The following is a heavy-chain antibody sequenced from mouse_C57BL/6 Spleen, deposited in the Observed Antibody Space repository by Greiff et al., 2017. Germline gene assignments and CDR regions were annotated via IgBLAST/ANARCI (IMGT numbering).Heavy chain of an antibody. CDR3: ARVRQFFDY. J-gene: IGHJ2*01. CDR2: IDPSDSYT. D-gene: IGHD3-2*01. V-gene: IGHV1-50*01. CDR1: GYTFTSYW. Sequence: QVQLQQPGAELVKPGASVKLSCKASGYTFTSYWMQWVKQRPGQGLEWIGEIDPSDSYTNYNQKFKGKATLTVDTSSSTAYMQLSSLTSEDSAVYYCARVRQFFDYWGKGTTLTVSS.